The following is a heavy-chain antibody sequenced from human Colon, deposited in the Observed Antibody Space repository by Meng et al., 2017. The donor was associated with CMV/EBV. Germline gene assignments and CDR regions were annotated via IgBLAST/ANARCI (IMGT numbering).Heavy chain of an antibody. CDR2: MYYSGST. Sequence: SETLSLTCTVSGGSISTTPYHWGWFRQAPGKGLEWIGSMYYSGSTYYTPSLKSRVTISVDTSKNQFSLRVSSGTAADTAVYYCARAAVPAASSWFDPWGQGTLVTVSS. D-gene: IGHD6-19*01. J-gene: IGHJ5*02. CDR3: ARAAVPAASSWFDP. V-gene: IGHV4-39*01. CDR1: GGSISTTPYH.